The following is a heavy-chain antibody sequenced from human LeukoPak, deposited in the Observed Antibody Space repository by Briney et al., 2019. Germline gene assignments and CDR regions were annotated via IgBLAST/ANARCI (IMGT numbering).Heavy chain of an antibody. CDR3: AKDDSSSWYGSDLYYFDY. J-gene: IGHJ4*02. D-gene: IGHD6-13*01. CDR2: ISGSGGST. Sequence: GGSLRLSCAASGFTFSSYAMSWVRQAPGKGLEWVSAISGSGGSTYYADSVKGRFTISRDNSKNTLYLQMNSLRAEDTAVYYCAKDDSSSWYGSDLYYFDYWGQGTLVTVSS. V-gene: IGHV3-23*01. CDR1: GFTFSSYA.